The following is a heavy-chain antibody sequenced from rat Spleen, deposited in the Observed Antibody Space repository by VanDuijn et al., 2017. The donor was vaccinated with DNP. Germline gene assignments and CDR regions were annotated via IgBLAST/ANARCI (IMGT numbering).Heavy chain of an antibody. V-gene: IGHV5-58*01. Sequence: EVQLVETGGGLEQPGRSLKLSCVASGFTFSSYWMYWIRQAPGKGLEWVASINTDGGSTYSPDSVKGRITISRDNAENTVYLQMISLRSEDTATYYCAKGVIRGDYAMDAWGQGTSVTVSS. J-gene: IGHJ4*01. CDR1: GFTFSSYW. CDR2: INTDGGST. D-gene: IGHD4-4*01. CDR3: AKGVIRGDYAMDA.